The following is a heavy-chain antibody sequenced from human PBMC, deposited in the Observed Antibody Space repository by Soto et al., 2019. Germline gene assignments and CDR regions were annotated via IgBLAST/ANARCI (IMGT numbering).Heavy chain of an antibody. CDR1: GFSLSTRGVG. J-gene: IGHJ3*02. D-gene: IGHD3-3*02. CDR3: AHHFVPYDAFDI. CDR2: IYWDDDK. Sequence: QITLKESGPTLVKPTQTLTLTCTFSGFSLSTRGVGVGWIRQPPGKALEWLALIYWDDDKRYSPSLKSRLTITKDTSKNQVVLAMTNMDPVDTATYYCAHHFVPYDAFDIWGQGTMVTVSS. V-gene: IGHV2-5*02.